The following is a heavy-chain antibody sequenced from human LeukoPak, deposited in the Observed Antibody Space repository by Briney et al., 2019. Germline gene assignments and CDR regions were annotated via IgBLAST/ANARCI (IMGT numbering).Heavy chain of an antibody. CDR1: GFTVSSNY. J-gene: IGHJ4*02. V-gene: IGHV3-53*01. CDR3: ARGRGYRDYDRPLDY. CDR2: ITSGGNT. Sequence: PGGSLRLSCAPSGFTVSSNYMNWVRQAPGKGLEWVSVITSGGNTYYADSVKGRFTTSRDNSKNTLYVQMNSLRAEDTAIYYCARGRGYRDYDRPLDYWGQGTLVTVSS. D-gene: IGHD5-12*01.